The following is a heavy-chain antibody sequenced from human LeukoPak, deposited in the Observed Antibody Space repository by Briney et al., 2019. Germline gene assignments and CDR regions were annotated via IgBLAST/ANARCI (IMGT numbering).Heavy chain of an antibody. Sequence: SQTLSLTCAISGDSVSSNTATWNWIRQSPSRGLEWLGRTYFRSKWFYDYAVSVKSRVVFIPDTSKNQFSLQLNSVTPEDTAVYYCARVHTDTVTTFDFWGQGTLVTVYS. CDR1: GDSVSSNTAT. J-gene: IGHJ4*02. V-gene: IGHV6-1*01. CDR3: ARVHTDTVTTFDF. D-gene: IGHD4-17*01. CDR2: TYFRSKWFY.